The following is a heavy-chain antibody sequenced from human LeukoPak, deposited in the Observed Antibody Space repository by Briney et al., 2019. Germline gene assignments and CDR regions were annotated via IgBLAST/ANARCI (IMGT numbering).Heavy chain of an antibody. CDR1: GGSFSGYY. CDR2: INHSGST. V-gene: IGHV4-34*01. CDR3: ASVDPTGSSWYKNPFDY. J-gene: IGHJ4*02. D-gene: IGHD6-13*01. Sequence: PSETLSLTCAVYGGSFSGYYWSWIRQPPGKGLEWIGEINHSGSTNYNPSLKSRVTISVDTSKNQFSLKLSSVTAADTAVYYCASVDPTGSSWYKNPFDYWGQGTLVTVSS.